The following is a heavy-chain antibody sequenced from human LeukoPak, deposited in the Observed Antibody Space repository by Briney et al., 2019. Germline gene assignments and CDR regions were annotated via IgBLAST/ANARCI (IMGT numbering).Heavy chain of an antibody. V-gene: IGHV3-23*01. Sequence: GGSLRLSCAASGFTFSSYAMSWVRQAPGKGLEWVSAISGSGGSTYYADSVKGRFTISRDNSKNTLYLQMNSLRAEDTAVYYCAKLAPGDDFWSGCFDYWGQGTLVTVSS. D-gene: IGHD3-3*01. CDR3: AKLAPGDDFWSGCFDY. CDR1: GFTFSSYA. J-gene: IGHJ4*02. CDR2: ISGSGGST.